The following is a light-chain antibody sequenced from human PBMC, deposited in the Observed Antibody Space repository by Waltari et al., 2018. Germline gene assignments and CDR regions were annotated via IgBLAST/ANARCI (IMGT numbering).Light chain of an antibody. V-gene: IGKV4-1*01. CDR3: QHYYSSPLT. Sequence: DIVMTQSPDSLAVSLGERATINCKSSQRVLNSSNNKNYIAWYQQKPGQPPKLLIYWASTRESGVPDRFSGSGSGTDFTLTISSLQAEDVAVYYCQHYYSSPLTFGGGTKVEIK. CDR2: WAS. CDR1: QRVLNSSNNKNY. J-gene: IGKJ4*01.